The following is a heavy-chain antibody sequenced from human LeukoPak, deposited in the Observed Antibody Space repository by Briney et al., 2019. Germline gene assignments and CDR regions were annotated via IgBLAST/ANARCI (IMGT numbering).Heavy chain of an antibody. Sequence: GASVKVSCKASGYTFTGYYMHWVRQAPGQGLEWMGWINPNSGGTNYAQKFQGRVTMTRDTSTSTAYMELSRLRSDDMAVYYCARGHSSSYFYYYMDVWGKGTTVTVSS. CDR2: INPNSGGT. V-gene: IGHV1-2*02. CDR1: GYTFTGYY. J-gene: IGHJ6*03. CDR3: ARGHSSSYFYYYMDV. D-gene: IGHD6-13*01.